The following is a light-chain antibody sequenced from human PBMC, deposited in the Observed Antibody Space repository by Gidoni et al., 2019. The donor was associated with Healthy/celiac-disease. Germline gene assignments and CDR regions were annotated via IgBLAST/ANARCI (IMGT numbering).Light chain of an antibody. Sequence: QPALTQPPSASGSPGQSVTISCTGTSSDVGGYNYVSWYQQHPGKAPKLMIYAVSKRPSGVPDRFSGSKSGNTASLTVSGLQAEDEADYYYSSYAGSNNFDVVFGGGTKLTVL. CDR3: SSYAGSNNFDVV. V-gene: IGLV2-8*01. CDR1: SSDVGGYNY. CDR2: AVS. J-gene: IGLJ2*01.